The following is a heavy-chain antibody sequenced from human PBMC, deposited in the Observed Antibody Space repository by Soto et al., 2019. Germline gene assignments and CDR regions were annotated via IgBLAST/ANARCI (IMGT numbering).Heavy chain of an antibody. Sequence: QMQLQESGPGLVKPSQTLSLTCNVSGGSISNVNYYWSWIRHVPGKGLEGVGYIYYSGGTHYNPSLKSRLTISVDTSQNQFSLKLNSVTAADTAVYYCAREGGHGVDSWGQGALVTVSS. CDR3: AREGGHGVDS. J-gene: IGHJ4*02. V-gene: IGHV4-31*03. D-gene: IGHD3-16*01. CDR2: IYYSGGT. CDR1: GGSISNVNYY.